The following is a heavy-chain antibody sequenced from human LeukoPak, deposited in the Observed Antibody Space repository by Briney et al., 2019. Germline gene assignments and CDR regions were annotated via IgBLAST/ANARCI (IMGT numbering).Heavy chain of an antibody. CDR2: ISGSGGST. D-gene: IGHD2-2*01. J-gene: IGHJ4*02. V-gene: IGHV3-23*01. Sequence: GGSLRLSCAASGFTFSSYAMSWVRQAPGKGLEWVSAISGSGGSTYYADSVKGRFTISRDNSKNTLFLQMNSLRGEDTAVYYCAKDRLVVAPAAMTSNFDYWGQGTLVTVSS. CDR1: GFTFSSYA. CDR3: AKDRLVVAPAAMTSNFDY.